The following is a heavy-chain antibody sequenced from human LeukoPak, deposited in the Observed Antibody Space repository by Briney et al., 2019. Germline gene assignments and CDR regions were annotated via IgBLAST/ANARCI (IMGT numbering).Heavy chain of an antibody. Sequence: GGSLRLSCAASGFTFSTYWMHWVRQAPGKGLVWVSRINSDGASTNYAGSAEGRFTISRDNAKNTLYLQMNSLRAEDTAVYYCARVNYGGNSFSDYWGQGTLVTVSS. V-gene: IGHV3-74*01. CDR2: INSDGAST. CDR1: GFTFSTYW. D-gene: IGHD4-23*01. J-gene: IGHJ4*02. CDR3: ARVNYGGNSFSDY.